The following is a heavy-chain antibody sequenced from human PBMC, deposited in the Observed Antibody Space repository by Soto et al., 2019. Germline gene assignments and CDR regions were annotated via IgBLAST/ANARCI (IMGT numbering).Heavy chain of an antibody. V-gene: IGHV4-39*02. Sequence: SETLSLTCTVSGGSISSSSYYWGWIRQPPGKGLEWIGSIYYSGSTYYNPSLKSRVTISVDTSKNQFSLRLSSVTAADTAVYYCAREGGYNADYWGQGTLVTVSS. CDR1: GGSISSSSYY. CDR3: AREGGYNADY. J-gene: IGHJ4*02. D-gene: IGHD5-12*01. CDR2: IYYSGST.